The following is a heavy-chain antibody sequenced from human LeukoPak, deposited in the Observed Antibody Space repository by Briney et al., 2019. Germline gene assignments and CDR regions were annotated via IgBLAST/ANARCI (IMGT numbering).Heavy chain of an antibody. V-gene: IGHV4-34*01. CDR3: ARGYHYYDMDV. CDR2: INHSGST. J-gene: IGHJ6*02. CDR1: GGSFSGYY. Sequence: SETLSLTCAVYGGSFSGYYWSWIRQPPGKGLEWIGEINHSGSTNYNPSLKSRVTISVDTSKNQFSLKLNSVTAADTAVYYCARGYHYYDMDVWGQGTTVTVSS.